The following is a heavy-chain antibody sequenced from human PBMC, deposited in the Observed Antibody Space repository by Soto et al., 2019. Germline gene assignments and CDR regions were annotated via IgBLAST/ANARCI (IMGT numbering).Heavy chain of an antibody. Sequence: GESLKISCKGSGDGVTSYWIGWVRQMPGKGLEWMGIIYPGDSDTRYSPSFKGQVTISADKSISTAYLQWSSLKASDTAMYYCAGHRTPVTAMTYYSYGMDVWGQGTTVTVSS. CDR2: IYPGDSDT. J-gene: IGHJ6*02. CDR1: GDGVTSYW. CDR3: AGHRTPVTAMTYYSYGMDV. V-gene: IGHV5-51*01. D-gene: IGHD2-21*02.